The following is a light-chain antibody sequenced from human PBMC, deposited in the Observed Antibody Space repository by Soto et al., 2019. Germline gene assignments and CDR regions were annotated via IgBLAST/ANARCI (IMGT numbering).Light chain of an antibody. CDR3: QQYNNWPIT. J-gene: IGKJ5*01. CDR2: GAS. V-gene: IGKV3-15*01. Sequence: EIVLTQSPATLSLSPGERATLSCRASQSVSSYLAWYQQKPGQAPRLLIYGASTRATGIPDRFSGSGSGTEFTLTISSLQSEDLGVYYCQQYNNWPITFGQGTRLEIK. CDR1: QSVSSY.